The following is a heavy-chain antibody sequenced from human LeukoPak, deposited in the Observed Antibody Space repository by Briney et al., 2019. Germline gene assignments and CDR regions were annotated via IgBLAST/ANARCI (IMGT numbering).Heavy chain of an antibody. Sequence: GGSLRLSCAASGFTFSSYGMSWVRQAPGKGLEWVSSINRSGGSTYYADSVKGRFTISRDNSKNTLYLQMNSLRAEDTAVYYCAKDLVRYYDSSGLFDYWGQGTLVTVSS. V-gene: IGHV3-23*01. CDR2: INRSGGST. CDR1: GFTFSSYG. D-gene: IGHD3-22*01. CDR3: AKDLVRYYDSSGLFDY. J-gene: IGHJ4*02.